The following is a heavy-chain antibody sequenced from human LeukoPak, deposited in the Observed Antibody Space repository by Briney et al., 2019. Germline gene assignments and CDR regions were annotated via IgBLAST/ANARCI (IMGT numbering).Heavy chain of an antibody. J-gene: IGHJ4*02. CDR2: IKSDETYT. CDR3: TTIRPDY. CDR1: GFTFSSYW. V-gene: IGHV3-74*01. Sequence: GGSFRLSCAASGFTFSSYWLHWVRQAPGKGLVWVARIKSDETYTDYADSVKGRFTISRDDAKNTLYLQMNSLRAEDTAIYYCTTIRPDYWGQGALVTVSS. D-gene: IGHD5-12*01.